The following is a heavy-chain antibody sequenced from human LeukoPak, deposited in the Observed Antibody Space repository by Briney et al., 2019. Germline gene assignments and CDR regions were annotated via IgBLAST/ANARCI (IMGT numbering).Heavy chain of an antibody. D-gene: IGHD6-6*01. CDR2: VYYSGRT. CDR3: ARGYSSSSDYFDS. Sequence: PSETLSLTCTVSGGSISSYYWTWIRQPPGKELEWIGYVYYSGRTSYNPSLKSRVTISKDKSKNQFSLNLTSVTAADTAVYYCARGYSSSSDYFDSWGQGTLVTVSS. CDR1: GGSISSYY. J-gene: IGHJ4*02. V-gene: IGHV4-59*01.